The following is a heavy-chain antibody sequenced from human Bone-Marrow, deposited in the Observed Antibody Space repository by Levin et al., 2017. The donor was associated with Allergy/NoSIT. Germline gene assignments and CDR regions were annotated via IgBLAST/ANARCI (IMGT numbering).Heavy chain of an antibody. V-gene: IGHV3-9*01. CDR1: GFTFDDHA. CDR2: VSWNSATI. D-gene: IGHD3-22*01. Sequence: GGSLRLSCVASGFTFDDHAMHWVRLVPGKGLEWVSGVSWNSATIGYADSVRGRFTISRDNAKSSLYLQMNSLRPEDTALYYCAKDEYSSSPGWLDPWGQGTLVTVAS. CDR3: AKDEYSSSPGWLDP. J-gene: IGHJ5*02.